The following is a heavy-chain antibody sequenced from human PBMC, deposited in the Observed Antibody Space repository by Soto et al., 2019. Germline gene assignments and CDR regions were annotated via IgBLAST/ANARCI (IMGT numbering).Heavy chain of an antibody. V-gene: IGHV1-2*02. Sequence: QVHLVQSGAEVKRPGDSVKVSCQASGYTFTDYHIHWVRQAPGQGLEWMGRVTPRSGEVYYSPKFQGRVTLTRDTSISTAYMELTTLKFDDTAVFYCARVPILGTTGDFDDWGQGTLATVSS. J-gene: IGHJ4*02. CDR2: VTPRSGEV. CDR3: ARVPILGTTGDFDD. D-gene: IGHD1-26*01. CDR1: GYTFTDYH.